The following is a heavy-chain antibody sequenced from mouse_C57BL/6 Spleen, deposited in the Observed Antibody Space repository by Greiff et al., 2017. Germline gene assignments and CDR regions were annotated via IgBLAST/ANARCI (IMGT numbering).Heavy chain of an antibody. CDR1: GFTFSDYG. CDR3: ATLSLYYFDY. V-gene: IGHV5-17*01. CDR2: ISSGSSTI. Sequence: EVKLMESGGGLVKPGGSLKLSCAASGFTFSDYGMHWVRQAPEKGLEWVAYISSGSSTIYYADTVKGRFTISRDNAKNTLFLQMTSLRSEDTAMYYCATLSLYYFDYWGQGTTLTVSS. D-gene: IGHD3-2*02. J-gene: IGHJ2*01.